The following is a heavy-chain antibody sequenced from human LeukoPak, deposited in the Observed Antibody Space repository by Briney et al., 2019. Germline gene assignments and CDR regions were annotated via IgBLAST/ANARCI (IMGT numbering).Heavy chain of an antibody. CDR2: INHSGST. CDR1: GGSFSGYY. CDR3: ARGRGYNAFDI. V-gene: IGHV4-34*01. D-gene: IGHD5-18*01. Sequence: SETLSLTCAVYGGSFSGYYWSWIRQPPGKGLEWIGEINHSGSTNYNPSLKRRVTISVDTSKNQFSLKLSSVTAADTAVYYCARGRGYNAFDIWGQGTMVTVSS. J-gene: IGHJ3*02.